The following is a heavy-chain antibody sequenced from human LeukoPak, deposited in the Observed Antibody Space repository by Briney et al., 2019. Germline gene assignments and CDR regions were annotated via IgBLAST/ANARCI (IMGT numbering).Heavy chain of an antibody. CDR2: IYYSGST. CDR1: GGSNSSYY. Sequence: SETLSLTCTVSGGSNSSYYWSWIRQPPGKGLEWIGYIYYSGSTNYNPSLKSRVTISVDTSKNQFSLKLSSVTAADTAVYYCARGPGVWFGESSFDYWGQGTLVTVSS. D-gene: IGHD3-10*01. V-gene: IGHV4-59*01. CDR3: ARGPGVWFGESSFDY. J-gene: IGHJ4*02.